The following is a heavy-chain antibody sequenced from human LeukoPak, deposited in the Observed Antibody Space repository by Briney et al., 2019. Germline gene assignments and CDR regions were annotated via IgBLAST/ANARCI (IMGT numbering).Heavy chain of an antibody. Sequence: AGGSLRLSCAASGFTFSSYGMHWVRQAPGKGLEWVAVISYDGSNKYYADSVKGRFTISRDNSKHPLYLQMNSLRAEDTAVYYCAKGRLLAWGQGTLVTVSS. CDR1: GFTFSSYG. D-gene: IGHD2-15*01. CDR3: AKGRLLA. J-gene: IGHJ5*02. CDR2: ISYDGSNK. V-gene: IGHV3-30*18.